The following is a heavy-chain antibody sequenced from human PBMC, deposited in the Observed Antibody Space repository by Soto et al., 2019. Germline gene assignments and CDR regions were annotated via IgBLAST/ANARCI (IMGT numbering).Heavy chain of an antibody. CDR1: GGSISSGGYY. CDR2: IYYSGST. Sequence: QVQLQESGPGLVKPSQTLSLTCTVSGGSISSGGYYWSWIRQHPGKGLEWIGYIYYSGSTYYNPSLKSRVTISVDTSKYQFSLKLSSVTAADTAVYYCARGVRGSNQYSGRYYFDYWGQGTLVTVSS. D-gene: IGHD5-12*01. CDR3: ARGVRGSNQYSGRYYFDY. V-gene: IGHV4-31*03. J-gene: IGHJ4*02.